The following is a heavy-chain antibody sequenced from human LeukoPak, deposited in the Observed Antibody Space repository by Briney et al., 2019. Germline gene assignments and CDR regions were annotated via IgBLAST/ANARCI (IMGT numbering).Heavy chain of an antibody. J-gene: IGHJ4*02. D-gene: IGHD4-17*01. CDR3: ARDPDGDYAYFDY. CDR1: GGSISSGSYY. V-gene: IGHV4-61*02. Sequence: SETLSLTCTVSGGSISSGSYYWSWIRQPAGKGLEWIGRIYTSGSTNYNPSPKSRVTISVDTSKNQFSLKLSSVTAADTAVYYCARDPDGDYAYFDYWGQGTLVTVSS. CDR2: IYTSGST.